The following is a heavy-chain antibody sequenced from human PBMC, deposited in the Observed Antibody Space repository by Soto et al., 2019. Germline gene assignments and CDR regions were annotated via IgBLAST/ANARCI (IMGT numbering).Heavy chain of an antibody. J-gene: IGHJ5*02. CDR3: ARVFSDSSSFFDP. Sequence: PSETLSLTCTVSGVSISSNSYYWGWIRQPPGKGLEWIGSMYYSGSTYYNPPLKSRVTISVDTSKNHFSLKLSSVTAADTAVYYCARVFSDSSSFFDPWGQGTLVTVSS. CDR1: GVSISSNSYY. D-gene: IGHD6-13*01. V-gene: IGHV4-39*07. CDR2: MYYSGST.